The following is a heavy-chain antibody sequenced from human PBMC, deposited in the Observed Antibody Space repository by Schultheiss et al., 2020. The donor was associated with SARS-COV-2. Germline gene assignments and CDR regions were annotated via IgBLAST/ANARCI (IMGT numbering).Heavy chain of an antibody. D-gene: IGHD6-13*01. V-gene: IGHV4-34*01. CDR3: ARVNGAAAGTQGGFDP. CDR2: INHSGST. CDR1: GGSFSGYY. J-gene: IGHJ5*02. Sequence: SETLSLTCAVYGGSFSGYYWSWIRQPPGKGLEWIGEINHSGSTNYNPSLKSRVTISVDTSKNQFSLKLSSVTAADTAVYYCARVNGAAAGTQGGFDPWGQGTLVTVSS.